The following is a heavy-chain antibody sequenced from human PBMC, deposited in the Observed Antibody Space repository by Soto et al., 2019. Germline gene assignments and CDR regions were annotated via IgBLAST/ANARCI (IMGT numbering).Heavy chain of an antibody. V-gene: IGHV4-59*08. Sequence: SETLSLTCTVSGGSISSGYWSWLRQSPGEGLEWIGHISNTGSTYYNPSLKSRVTISVDTSKNQFSLKLSSVTAADTAVYYCARQGYYGSGSYYNPLPFYYYYYMDVWGKGTTVTVSS. J-gene: IGHJ6*03. CDR3: ARQGYYGSGSYYNPLPFYYYYYMDV. CDR2: ISNTGST. D-gene: IGHD3-10*01. CDR1: GGSISSGY.